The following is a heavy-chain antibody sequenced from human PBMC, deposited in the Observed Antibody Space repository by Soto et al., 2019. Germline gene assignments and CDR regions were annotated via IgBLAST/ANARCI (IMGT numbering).Heavy chain of an antibody. Sequence: GESLKISCKGSGYSFAGYWITWVRQKPGKGLEWMGRIDPSDSQTYYSPSFRGHVTISATKSSTAYLQWSSLKASDTAMYYCARTVVTPNYYYGMDVWGQGTTVTVSS. J-gene: IGHJ6*02. CDR3: ARTVVTPNYYYGMDV. V-gene: IGHV5-10-1*01. D-gene: IGHD2-15*01. CDR2: IDPSDSQT. CDR1: GYSFAGYW.